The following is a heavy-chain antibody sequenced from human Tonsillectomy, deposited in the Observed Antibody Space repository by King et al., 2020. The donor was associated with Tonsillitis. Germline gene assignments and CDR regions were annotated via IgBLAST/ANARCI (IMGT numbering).Heavy chain of an antibody. CDR1: GFTFDDYA. CDR2: ISWNSGSI. D-gene: IGHD6-19*01. CDR3: AKPRAYSSGWFFDY. Sequence: VQLVESGGGLVQPGRSLRLSCAASGFTFDDYAMHWVRHAPGKGLEWVSGISWNSGSIGYADSVKGRFTISRDNAKNSLYLQMNSLRAEDTALYYCAKPRAYSSGWFFDYWGQGTLVTVSS. J-gene: IGHJ4*02. V-gene: IGHV3-9*01.